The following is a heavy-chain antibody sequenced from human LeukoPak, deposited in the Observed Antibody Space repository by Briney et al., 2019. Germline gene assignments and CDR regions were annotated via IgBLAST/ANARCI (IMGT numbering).Heavy chain of an antibody. J-gene: IGHJ4*02. CDR2: IYYSGST. D-gene: IGHD4-17*01. Sequence: SETLSLTCTVSGGSISSGGYYWSWIRQHPGKGLEWIGYIYYSGSTYYNPSLKSRVTISVDTSKNQFSLKLSSETAADTAVYYCAREVYGDHRFDYWGQGTLVTVSS. CDR3: AREVYGDHRFDY. V-gene: IGHV4-31*03. CDR1: GGSISSGGYY.